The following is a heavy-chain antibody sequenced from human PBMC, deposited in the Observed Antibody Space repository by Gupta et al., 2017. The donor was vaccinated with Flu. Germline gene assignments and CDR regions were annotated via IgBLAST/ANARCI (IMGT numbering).Heavy chain of an antibody. D-gene: IGHD6-19*01. J-gene: IGHJ5*02. CDR1: VGSFSSFY. Sequence: QLQLQQSGPGLARPSETLSLNCTASVGSFSSFYWRWIRRPPGKGLVWIGHGHSTGTTNYNPALKSRVSMSVDTSKRQFSLKITSVTAADTAVYYCARGPVRNWFDPWGQGTLVTVSS. CDR2: GHSTGTT. V-gene: IGHV4-59*01. CDR3: ARGPVRNWFDP.